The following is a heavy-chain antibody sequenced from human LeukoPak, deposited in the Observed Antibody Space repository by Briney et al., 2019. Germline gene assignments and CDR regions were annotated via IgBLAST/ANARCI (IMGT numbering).Heavy chain of an antibody. V-gene: IGHV3-7*01. J-gene: IGHJ4*02. CDR1: GFTFSSYG. CDR3: ERDKVVEPSNFDY. D-gene: IGHD2-15*01. CDR2: IKQEGSDK. Sequence: GGSLRLSCAASGFTFSSYGMSFVRQAPGKGLEWVANIKQEGSDKYYVDSVKCRFTISRDNANNSLYLQMNTPRAEDTAVYYCERDKVVEPSNFDYWGQGTLVTVSS.